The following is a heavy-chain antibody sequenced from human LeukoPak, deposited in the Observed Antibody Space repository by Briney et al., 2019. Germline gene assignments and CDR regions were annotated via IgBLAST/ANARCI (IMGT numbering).Heavy chain of an antibody. CDR1: GFTFSSYA. Sequence: TGGSLRLSCAASGFTFSSYAMSWVRQAPGKGLEWVSAISGSGSSTYYADSVKGRFTISRDNSKNTLYLQMNSLRAEDTAVYYCAKPGIAAAGYYYYNMDVWGKGTTVTVSS. CDR3: AKPGIAAAGYYYYNMDV. J-gene: IGHJ6*03. D-gene: IGHD6-13*01. CDR2: ISGSGSST. V-gene: IGHV3-23*01.